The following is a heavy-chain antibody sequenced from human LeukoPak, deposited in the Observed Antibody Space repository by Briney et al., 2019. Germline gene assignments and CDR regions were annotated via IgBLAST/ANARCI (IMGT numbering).Heavy chain of an antibody. CDR2: VYYSGST. Sequence: SQTLSLTCTVSGGSISSGAYYWTWIRQHPGKGLEWLGYVYYSGSTYYTLSLRSRITLSLDTSKNQFSLKLSSVTAADTAVYFCARAPKGMTTVRYYYYYYMDVWGKGTTVTVSS. D-gene: IGHD4-11*01. J-gene: IGHJ6*03. CDR1: GGSISSGAYY. CDR3: ARAPKGMTTVRYYYYYYMDV. V-gene: IGHV4-31*03.